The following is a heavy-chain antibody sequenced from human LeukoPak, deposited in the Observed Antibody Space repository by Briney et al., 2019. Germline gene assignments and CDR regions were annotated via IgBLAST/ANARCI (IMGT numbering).Heavy chain of an antibody. CDR2: TSSSDADK. V-gene: IGHV3-23*01. D-gene: IGHD2-15*01. CDR1: GFSLSSYA. CDR3: AKAPVTSCRGAFCYPFDS. J-gene: IGHJ4*02. Sequence: GGSLRLSCTVSGFSLSSYALSWVRRAPGKGLEWVSATSSSDADKYYADSVRGRFTISRDNSRNTMYLQMNSLRVEDAAVYYCAKAPVTSCRGAFCYPFDSWGQGTLVTVSS.